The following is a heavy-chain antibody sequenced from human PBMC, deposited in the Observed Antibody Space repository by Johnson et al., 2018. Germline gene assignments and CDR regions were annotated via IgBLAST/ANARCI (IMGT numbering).Heavy chain of an antibody. D-gene: IGHD1-26*01. J-gene: IGHJ1*01. CDR3: TRDRIVGATSGYFQH. CDR2: VSGSGGST. CDR1: GFTFSSFA. Sequence: EVQLLETGGGLVQPGGSLRLSCAASGFTFSSFAMSWVRQAPGKGLEWVSAVSGSGGSTYYADSVKGRFTISRDNSKNTLYLQMNSLGAEDTAVYYCTRDRIVGATSGYFQHWGQGTLVTVSS. V-gene: IGHV3-23*01.